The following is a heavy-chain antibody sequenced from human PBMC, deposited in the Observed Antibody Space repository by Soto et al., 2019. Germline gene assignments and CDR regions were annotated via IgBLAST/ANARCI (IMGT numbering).Heavy chain of an antibody. J-gene: IGHJ3*02. V-gene: IGHV3-48*03. D-gene: IGHD2-2*01. CDR3: ARAYRPAASNLYAFDI. Sequence: EVQLVESGGGLVQPGGSLRLSCAASGFTFSSYEMNWVRQAPGKGLEWVSYISSSGSTIYYADSVKGRFTISRDNAKNSLYLQMNSLRAEDTAVYYCARAYRPAASNLYAFDIWGQGTMVTVSS. CDR1: GFTFSSYE. CDR2: ISSSGSTI.